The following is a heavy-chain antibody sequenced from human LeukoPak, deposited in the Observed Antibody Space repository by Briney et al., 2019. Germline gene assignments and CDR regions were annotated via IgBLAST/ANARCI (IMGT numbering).Heavy chain of an antibody. D-gene: IGHD3-10*01. CDR2: IYYSGST. J-gene: IGHJ4*02. CDR1: GGSISGHY. CDR3: ASYYGSGSSADY. V-gene: IGHV4-59*08. Sequence: SETLSLTCTVSGGSISGHYWSWIRQPPGQGLEWIGYIYYSGSTNYNPSLKSRVSISVDTSKNQFSLKLSSVTAADTAVYYCASYYGSGSSADYWGQGTLVTVSS.